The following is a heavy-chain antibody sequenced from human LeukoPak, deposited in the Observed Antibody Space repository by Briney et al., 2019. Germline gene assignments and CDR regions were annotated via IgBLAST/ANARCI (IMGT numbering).Heavy chain of an antibody. CDR2: IYPGDSDT. CDR1: GYSFTSYW. J-gene: IGHJ5*02. CDR3: ASSYYYDSSGYYWAFDP. D-gene: IGHD3-22*01. Sequence: GESLKISCKGSGYSFTSYWIGWVRQMPGKGLKWMGIIYPGDSDTRYSPSFQGQVTISADKSISTAYLQWSSLKASDTAMYYCASSYYYDSSGYYWAFDPWGQGTLVTVSS. V-gene: IGHV5-51*01.